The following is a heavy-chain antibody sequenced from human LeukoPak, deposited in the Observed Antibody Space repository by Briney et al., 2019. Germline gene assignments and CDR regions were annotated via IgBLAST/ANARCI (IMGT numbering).Heavy chain of an antibody. D-gene: IGHD3-10*01. CDR2: ISYDGSNK. V-gene: IGHV3-30*18. CDR1: GFTFSSYG. Sequence: GRSLRLSCAASGFTFSSYGMHWVRQAPGKGLEWVAVISYDGSNKYYADSVKGRFTISRDNSKNTLYLQMNSLRAEDTAVYYCAKDYGSGSYSFDYWGQGTLVTVSS. J-gene: IGHJ4*02. CDR3: AKDYGSGSYSFDY.